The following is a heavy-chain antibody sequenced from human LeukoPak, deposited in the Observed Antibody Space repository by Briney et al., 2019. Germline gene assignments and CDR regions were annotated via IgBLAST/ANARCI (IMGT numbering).Heavy chain of an antibody. CDR3: ARHFLVRGVIISIRRLFDI. V-gene: IGHV6-1*01. J-gene: IGHJ3*02. D-gene: IGHD3-10*01. Sequence: SQTLSLTCAISGDSVSSNSAAWNWIRQSPSRGLEWLGRTYYRSKWYNDYAVSVKSRITINPDTSKNQFSLKLSSVTAADTAVYYCARHFLVRGVIISIRRLFDIWGQGTMVTVSS. CDR1: GDSVSSNSAA. CDR2: TYYRSKWYN.